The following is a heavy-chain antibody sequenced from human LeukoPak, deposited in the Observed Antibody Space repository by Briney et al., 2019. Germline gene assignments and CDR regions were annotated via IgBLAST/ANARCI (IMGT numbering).Heavy chain of an antibody. J-gene: IGHJ3*02. CDR3: ARHWGPCSGGSCLDAFDI. V-gene: IGHV1-69*05. CDR1: GGTFSSYA. Sequence: GSSVKVSCKASGGTFSSYAISWVRQAPGQGLEWMGGIIPIFGTANYAQKFQGRVTITTDESTSTAYMELSSLRSEDTAVYYCARHWGPCSGGSCLDAFDIWGQGTMVTVSS. CDR2: IIPIFGTA. D-gene: IGHD2-15*01.